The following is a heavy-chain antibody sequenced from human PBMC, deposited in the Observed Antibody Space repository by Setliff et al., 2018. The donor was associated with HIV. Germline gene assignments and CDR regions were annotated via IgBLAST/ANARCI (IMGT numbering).Heavy chain of an antibody. CDR2: IYYSGST. J-gene: IGHJ4*02. V-gene: IGHV4-59*01. CDR3: ARGPYCGGGSCYSSLDY. Sequence: SETLSLTCTVSGGSISSYYWSWIRQPLGKGLEWIGYIYYSGSTKYNPSLKSRVTISADTSKNQFSLKLSSVTAADTAVYYCARGPYCGGGSCYSSLDYWGQGTLVTVSS. D-gene: IGHD2-15*01. CDR1: GGSISSYY.